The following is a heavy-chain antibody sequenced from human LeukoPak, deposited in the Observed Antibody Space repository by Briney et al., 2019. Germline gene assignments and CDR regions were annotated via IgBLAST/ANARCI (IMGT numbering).Heavy chain of an antibody. CDR2: IYYSGST. Sequence: SETLSLTRTVSGGSISSYYWSWIRQPPGKGLEWIGYIYYSGSTNYNPSLKSRVTISVDTSKNQFSLKLSSVTAADTAVYYCATSTLGYYYYGMDVWGQGTTVTVSS. J-gene: IGHJ6*02. D-gene: IGHD4-23*01. CDR3: ATSTLGYYYYGMDV. V-gene: IGHV4-59*08. CDR1: GGSISSYY.